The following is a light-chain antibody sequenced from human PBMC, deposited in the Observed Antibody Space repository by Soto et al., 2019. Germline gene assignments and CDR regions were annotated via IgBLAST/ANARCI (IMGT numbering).Light chain of an antibody. CDR1: QSISSW. Sequence: QMTQSPSTLSASVGDRVTITCWASQSISSWLAWYQQKPGKAPKLLIYKASSLESGVPSRFSGSGSGTEFTLTISSLQSEDFAVYYCHQYNNWWTFGQGTKVDI. V-gene: IGKV1-5*03. CDR3: HQYNNWWT. CDR2: KAS. J-gene: IGKJ1*01.